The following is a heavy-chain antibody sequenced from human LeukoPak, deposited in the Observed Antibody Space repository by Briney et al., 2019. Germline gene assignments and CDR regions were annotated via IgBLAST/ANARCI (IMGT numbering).Heavy chain of an antibody. CDR1: GGSISSGDYY. V-gene: IGHV4-30-4*01. Sequence: SETLSLTCTVAGGSISSGDYYWSWIRQPPGKGLEWIGYIYYSGSTYYNPSLKSRVTISVDTSKNQFSLKLSSVTAADTAVYYCARAGYGLWGGLAENWFDPWGQGTLVTVSS. CDR2: IYYSGST. J-gene: IGHJ5*02. CDR3: ARAGYGLWGGLAENWFDP. D-gene: IGHD5-18*01.